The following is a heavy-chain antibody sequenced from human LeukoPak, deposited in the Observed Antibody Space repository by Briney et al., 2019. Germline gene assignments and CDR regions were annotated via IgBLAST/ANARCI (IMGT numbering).Heavy chain of an antibody. J-gene: IGHJ4*02. Sequence: GGSLRLSCAASGFTFSSYAMSWVRQAPGRGLEWVSAISGSGGSTYYADSVKGRFTISRDNSKNTLYLQMNSLRAEDPAVYYCAKGVVVVAATPYFDYWGQGTLVTVSS. CDR2: ISGSGGST. CDR1: GFTFSSYA. D-gene: IGHD2-15*01. CDR3: AKGVVVVAATPYFDY. V-gene: IGHV3-23*01.